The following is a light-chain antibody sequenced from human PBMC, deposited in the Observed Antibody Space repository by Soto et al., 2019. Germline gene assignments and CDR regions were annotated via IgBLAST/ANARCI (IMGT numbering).Light chain of an antibody. Sequence: QSVLTQPPSASGSPGQSVAISCTGTSSDVGGYNYVSWYQQHPGKGPKLMIYEVNKRPSGVPDRFSGSKSGNTASLTVSGLQAEDEADYYCSSYAGSSNVFGTGTKVTVL. CDR2: EVN. CDR3: SSYAGSSNV. V-gene: IGLV2-8*01. J-gene: IGLJ1*01. CDR1: SSDVGGYNY.